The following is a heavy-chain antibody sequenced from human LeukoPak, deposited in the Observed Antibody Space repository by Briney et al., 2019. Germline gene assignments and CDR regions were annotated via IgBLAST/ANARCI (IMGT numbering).Heavy chain of an antibody. J-gene: IGHJ2*01. Sequence: GGSLRLSCAASGFTFSNYDMHWVRQFTDKRLEWVSGIGIAADTYYPGSVKGRFTVSREFAKNSFSLQMNNLRAGDTALYYCARGVGNRMEYWYFDLWGRGTLVTVSS. V-gene: IGHV3-13*04. CDR2: IGIAADT. CDR3: ARGVGNRMEYWYFDL. CDR1: GFTFSNYD. D-gene: IGHD1-1*01.